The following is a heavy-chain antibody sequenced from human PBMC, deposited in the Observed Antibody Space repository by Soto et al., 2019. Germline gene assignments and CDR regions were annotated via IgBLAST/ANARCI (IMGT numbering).Heavy chain of an antibody. D-gene: IGHD6-19*01. CDR3: ARDDIAVAGTLCYY. V-gene: IGHV1-18*01. Sequence: ASVKVSCKASGYTFTSFGISWVRQAPGQGLEWMGWISGYNGNTNYAQKLQGRVTMTTDTSTSTAYMEVRSLRSDDTAVYYCARDDIAVAGTLCYYWAQGTLVTVSS. CDR1: GYTFTSFG. J-gene: IGHJ4*02. CDR2: ISGYNGNT.